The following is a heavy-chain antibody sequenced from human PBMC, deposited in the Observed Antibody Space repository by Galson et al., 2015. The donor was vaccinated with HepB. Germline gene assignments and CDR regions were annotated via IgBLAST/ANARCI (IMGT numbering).Heavy chain of an antibody. CDR1: GYSFTSYW. CDR2: IDPSDSYT. CDR3: ARTNPTYYYYYGMDV. Sequence: QSGAEVKKPGESLRISCKGSGYSFTSYWISWVRQMPGKGLEWMGRIDPSDSYTNYSPSFQGHVTISADKSISTAYLQWSSLKASDTAMYYCARTNPTYYYYYGMDVWGQGTTVTVSS. V-gene: IGHV5-10-1*01. J-gene: IGHJ6*02.